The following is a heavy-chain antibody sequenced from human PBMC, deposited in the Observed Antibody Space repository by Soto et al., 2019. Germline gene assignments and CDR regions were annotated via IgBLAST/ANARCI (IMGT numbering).Heavy chain of an antibody. Sequence: SSETLSLTCSVSDDSINSDKYYWGWVRQPPGKGLEWIGSVYYSGSTYYNPSLESRVTISVDKSKNQFSLKLMSLSAADTAVYYCGRLEGLATISYYFDYWGQGALVTVSS. D-gene: IGHD3-9*01. J-gene: IGHJ4*02. V-gene: IGHV4-39*01. CDR3: GRLEGLATISYYFDY. CDR1: DDSINSDKYY. CDR2: VYYSGST.